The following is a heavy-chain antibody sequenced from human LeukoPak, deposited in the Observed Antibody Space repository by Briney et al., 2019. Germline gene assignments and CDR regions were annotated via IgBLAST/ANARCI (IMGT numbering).Heavy chain of an antibody. CDR2: IYPDDSDT. V-gene: IGHV5-51*01. J-gene: IGHJ3*02. CDR1: GYSLTSYW. Sequence: GESLKISCNGSGYSLTSYWIGWVRQMPGKGLEWMVIIYPDDSDTRHSPPFQGQVTISADKSISTAYLQWSSLKASDTAMYYCARSGYYGSGSLTNAFDIWGQGTKVTVSS. D-gene: IGHD3-10*01. CDR3: ARSGYYGSGSLTNAFDI.